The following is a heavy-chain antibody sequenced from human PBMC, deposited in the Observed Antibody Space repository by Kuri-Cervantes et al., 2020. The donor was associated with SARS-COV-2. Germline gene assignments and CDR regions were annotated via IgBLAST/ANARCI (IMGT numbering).Heavy chain of an antibody. V-gene: IGHV1-69*06. CDR1: GYTFTSYY. CDR2: IIPIFGTA. J-gene: IGHJ4*02. Sequence: SVKVSCKASGYTFTSYYMHWVRQAPGQGLEWMGGIIPIFGTANYAQKSQGRVTITADKSTSTAYMELSSLRSEDTAVYYCARATTGRERVFDYWGQGTLVTVSS. CDR3: ARATTGRERVFDY. D-gene: IGHD4-17*01.